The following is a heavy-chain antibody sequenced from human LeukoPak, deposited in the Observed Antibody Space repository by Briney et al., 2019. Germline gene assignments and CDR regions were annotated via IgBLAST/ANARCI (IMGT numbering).Heavy chain of an antibody. V-gene: IGHV3-23*01. Sequence: GGTLRLSCAASGFTFSSNGMSWVRQAPGKGLEWVSCISGSGGSTFYADSVKGRFTISRDNSKNTLYLQMNSLRAEDTAIFYCAKDFAPTAWGQGTLVTVSS. CDR3: AKDFAPTA. J-gene: IGHJ5*02. CDR2: ISGSGGST. CDR1: GFTFSSNG.